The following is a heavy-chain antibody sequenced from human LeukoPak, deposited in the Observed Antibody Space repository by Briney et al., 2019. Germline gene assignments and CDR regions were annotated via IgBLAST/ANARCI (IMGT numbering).Heavy chain of an antibody. V-gene: IGHV3-66*01. CDR1: GFTVSSNY. J-gene: IGHJ4*02. CDR3: ASPKYTNDWYGNCFDY. D-gene: IGHD6-19*01. Sequence: GSLRLSCAASGFTVSSNYMGWVRQAPGKGLEWVSLIYSGGSTFYADSVKGRFTISRDNSNNTLYLQMNTLRAEDTAVYYCASPKYTNDWYGNCFDYWGQGTLVTVSS. CDR2: IYSGGST.